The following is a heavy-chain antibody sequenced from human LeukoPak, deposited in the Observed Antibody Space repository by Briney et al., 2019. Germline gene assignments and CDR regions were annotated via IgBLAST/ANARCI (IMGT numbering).Heavy chain of an antibody. D-gene: IGHD6-19*01. J-gene: IGHJ4*02. CDR2: ISSSSSTI. CDR1: GFTCSSCG. V-gene: IGHV3-48*04. CDR3: AREEIAVAGLDY. Sequence: GGSLRLSCAASGFTCSSCGIHWIRQAPGKGLEWVSYISSSSSTIYYADSVKGRFTISRDNAKNSLYLQMNSPRAEDTAVYYCAREEIAVAGLDYWGQGTLVTVSS.